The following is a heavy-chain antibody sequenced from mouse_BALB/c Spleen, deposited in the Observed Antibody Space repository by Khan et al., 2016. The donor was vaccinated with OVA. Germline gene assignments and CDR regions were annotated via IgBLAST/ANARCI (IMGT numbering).Heavy chain of an antibody. J-gene: IGHJ3*01. CDR1: GFNIKDYY. CDR2: IDPENGES. Sequence: VQLQQSGAELVRPGALVKLSCKASGFNIKDYYIHWVKQRAEQGLEWIGWIDPENGESIYDPKFQGKANITSDTSSNTAYLQLSTLTSEDTACYYCARSGYFAWFGYWGQGTLVTVSA. V-gene: IGHV14-1*02. CDR3: ARSGYFAWFGY.